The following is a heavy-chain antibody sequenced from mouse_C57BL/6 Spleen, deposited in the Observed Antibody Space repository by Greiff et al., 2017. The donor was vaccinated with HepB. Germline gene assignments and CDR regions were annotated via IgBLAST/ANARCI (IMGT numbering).Heavy chain of an antibody. V-gene: IGHV1-50*01. CDR3: ARFAVVATDDY. Sequence: QLQQPGAELVKPGASLKLSCKASGYTFTSYWMQWVKQRPGQGLEWIGEIDPSDSYTNYNQKFKGKATLTVDTSSSTAYMQLSSLTSEDSAVYYCARFAVVATDDYWGQGTTLTVSS. J-gene: IGHJ2*01. CDR1: GYTFTSYW. CDR2: IDPSDSYT. D-gene: IGHD1-1*01.